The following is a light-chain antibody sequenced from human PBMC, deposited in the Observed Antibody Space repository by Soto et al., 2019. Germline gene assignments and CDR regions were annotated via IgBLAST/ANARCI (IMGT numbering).Light chain of an antibody. J-gene: IGKJ1*01. CDR2: DAS. CDR1: QSISSW. Sequence: DIQMTQSPSSLSASVEDRVIITCRASQSISSWLAWYQQKPGKAPKLLVYDASSLESGVPSRFSGSGSGTDFTLTISSLQPEDFATYYCQQSYSTPPWTFGQGTKVDIK. V-gene: IGKV1-39*01. CDR3: QQSYSTPPWT.